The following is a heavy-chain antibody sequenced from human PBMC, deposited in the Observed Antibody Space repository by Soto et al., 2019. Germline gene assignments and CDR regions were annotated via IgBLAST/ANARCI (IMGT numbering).Heavy chain of an antibody. D-gene: IGHD5-18*01. Sequence: PGGSLRLSCAASGFTFSSYAMHWVRQAPGKGLEWVAVISYDGSNKYYADSVKGRFTISRDNSKNTLYLQMNSLRAEDTAVYYCARDDNDLGYSYGFYYFDYWGQGTLVTVSS. CDR1: GFTFSSYA. CDR2: ISYDGSNK. CDR3: ARDDNDLGYSYGFYYFDY. J-gene: IGHJ4*02. V-gene: IGHV3-30-3*01.